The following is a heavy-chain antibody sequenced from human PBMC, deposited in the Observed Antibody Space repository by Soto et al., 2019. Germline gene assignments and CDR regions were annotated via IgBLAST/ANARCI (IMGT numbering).Heavy chain of an antibody. CDR3: ARLPGAVAGTGY. J-gene: IGHJ4*02. CDR2: INHSGST. V-gene: IGHV4-34*01. D-gene: IGHD6-19*01. Sequence: QVQLQQWGAGLLKPSETLSLTGAVYGWSFSGYYWSWIRQPPGNGPSWIGEINHSGSTDYTPSLKSRVTISVDTSKNQFSLKLSSVTAADTAVYYCARLPGAVAGTGYWGQGTLVTVSS. CDR1: GWSFSGYY.